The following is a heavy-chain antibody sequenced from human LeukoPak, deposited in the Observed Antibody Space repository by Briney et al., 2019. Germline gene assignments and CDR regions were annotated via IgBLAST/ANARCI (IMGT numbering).Heavy chain of an antibody. CDR3: AKGARGYSYGPVA. Sequence: SETLSLTCTVSGYSISSGYYWGWIRQPPGKGLEWIGTIFHSGSTFYNPSLKSRVTISVDTSKNQFSLKLSSVTAADTAVYYCAKGARGYSYGPVAWGQGTMVTVSS. J-gene: IGHJ3*01. CDR2: IFHSGST. V-gene: IGHV4-38-2*02. D-gene: IGHD5-18*01. CDR1: GYSISSGYY.